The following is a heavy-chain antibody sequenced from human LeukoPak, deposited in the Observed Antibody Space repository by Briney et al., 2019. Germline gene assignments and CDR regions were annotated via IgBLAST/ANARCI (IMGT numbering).Heavy chain of an antibody. CDR2: IIPIFGTA. Sequence: SVKVSCKASGGTFSSYAISWVRQAPGRGLEWMGGIIPIFGTANYAQKFQGRVTITADESTSTAYMELSSLRSEDTAVYYCARTGSRYSYYYYYMDVWGKGTTVTVSS. V-gene: IGHV1-69*13. J-gene: IGHJ6*03. CDR1: GGTFSSYA. D-gene: IGHD1-1*01. CDR3: ARTGSRYSYYYYYMDV.